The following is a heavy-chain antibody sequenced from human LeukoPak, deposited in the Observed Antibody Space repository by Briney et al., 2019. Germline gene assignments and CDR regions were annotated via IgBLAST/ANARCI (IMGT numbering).Heavy chain of an antibody. Sequence: GGSLRLSCAASGFTVSSNYMSWVRQAPGKGLQWVASISSGSVYIYYADSMKGRFTISRDNAKNSMYLQMYSLRAEDTAVYYCARGPKYISATGPYYFDYWGQGTPVTVSS. D-gene: IGHD6-13*01. J-gene: IGHJ4*02. CDR1: GFTVSSNY. CDR3: ARGPKYISATGPYYFDY. CDR2: ISSGSVYI. V-gene: IGHV3-21*01.